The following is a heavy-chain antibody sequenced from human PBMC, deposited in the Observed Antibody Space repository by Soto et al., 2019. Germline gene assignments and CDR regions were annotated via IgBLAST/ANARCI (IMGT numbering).Heavy chain of an antibody. V-gene: IGHV3-74*03. CDR1: GFTFSSYS. CDR2: IDSDGNYT. CDR3: VRDDVGVGIDY. D-gene: IGHD1-26*01. Sequence: PGGSLRLSCAASGFTFSSYSMNWVRQVPGKGLVWVSHIDSDGNYTTYADSVKGRFTISRDNAKNTVYLQMNSLRAEDTAVYYCVRDDVGVGIDYWGLGTLVTVSS. J-gene: IGHJ4*02.